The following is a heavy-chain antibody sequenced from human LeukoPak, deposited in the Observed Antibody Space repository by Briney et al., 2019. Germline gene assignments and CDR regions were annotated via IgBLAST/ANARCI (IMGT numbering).Heavy chain of an antibody. V-gene: IGHV3-11*06. CDR2: ISSSSSYT. Sequence: GGSLRLSCAASGFTFSNYYMRWVRQAPGKGLEWVSYISSSSSYTNYADSVKGRFTISRDNAKNSLYLQMNSLRAEDTAVYYCWRGRDGATVNHDYWGQGTLVTVSS. D-gene: IGHD4/OR15-4a*01. CDR1: GFTFSNYY. CDR3: WRGRDGATVNHDY. J-gene: IGHJ4*02.